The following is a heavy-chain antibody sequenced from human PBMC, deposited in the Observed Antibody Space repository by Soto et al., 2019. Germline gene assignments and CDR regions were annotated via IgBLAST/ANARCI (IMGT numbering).Heavy chain of an antibody. Sequence: PGGSLRLSCAASGFTFSDYYMRWIRQAPGKGLEWVSYISSSGSTIYYADSVKGRFTISRDNAKNSLYLQMNSLRAEDTAVYYCAREGWNIVVVPAASYRAFDIWGQGTMVTVSS. V-gene: IGHV3-11*01. CDR3: AREGWNIVVVPAASYRAFDI. CDR2: ISSSGSTI. CDR1: GFTFSDYY. J-gene: IGHJ3*02. D-gene: IGHD2-2*01.